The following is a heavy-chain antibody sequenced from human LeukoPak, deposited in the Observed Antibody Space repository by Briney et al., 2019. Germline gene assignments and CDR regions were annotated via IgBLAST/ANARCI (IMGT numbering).Heavy chain of an antibody. V-gene: IGHV3-53*01. J-gene: IGHJ3*02. CDR1: GFTVSSNY. CDR3: AREGYYYGSGSYGAFDI. D-gene: IGHD3-10*01. CDR2: IYSGGST. Sequence: GGSLRLSCAASGFTVSSNYMSWVRQAPGKGLEWVSVIYSGGSTYYADSVKGRFTISRDNSKNTLYLQMNSLRAEDTAEYYCAREGYYYGSGSYGAFDIWGQGTMVTVSS.